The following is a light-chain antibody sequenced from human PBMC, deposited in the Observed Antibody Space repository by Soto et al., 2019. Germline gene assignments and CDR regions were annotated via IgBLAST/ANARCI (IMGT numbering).Light chain of an antibody. J-gene: IGLJ3*02. CDR3: VAWDDSLSGWV. CDR1: SSNIGSNY. V-gene: IGLV1-47*02. CDR2: SDD. Sequence: QSGLTQPPSESGTPGQRVTVSCSGSSSNIGSNYVSWYQQLPGTAPKLLIYSDDQRPSGVPDRFSASKSGTSASLDISGLRSEDEAIYYCVAWDDSLSGWVFGGGTKLTVL.